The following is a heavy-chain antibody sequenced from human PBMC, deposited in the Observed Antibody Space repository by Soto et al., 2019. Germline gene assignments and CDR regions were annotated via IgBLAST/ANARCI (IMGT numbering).Heavy chain of an antibody. D-gene: IGHD3-22*01. CDR1: GFTFSDYY. Sequence: GGSLRLSCASSGFTFSDYYMSWIRQAPGKGLEWVSYISSSGSIIYYADSVKGRFTISRDNAKNSLYLQLNSLRAEDTAVYYCARDLGYYASDGYFDYWGQGTVVTVSS. CDR2: ISSSGSII. J-gene: IGHJ4*02. V-gene: IGHV3-11*01. CDR3: ARDLGYYASDGYFDY.